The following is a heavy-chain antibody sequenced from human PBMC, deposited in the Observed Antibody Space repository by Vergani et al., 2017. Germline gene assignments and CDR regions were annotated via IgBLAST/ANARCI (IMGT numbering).Heavy chain of an antibody. Sequence: QVQLVQSGAEVKKPGSSVKVSCKASGCTFSSYAISWVRQAPGQGLEWMGGIIPIFGTANYAQKFQGRVTITADESTSTAYMELSSLRSEDTAVYYCARGDLGYCTNGVCYGVYYFDYWGQGTLVTVSS. V-gene: IGHV1-69*01. CDR2: IIPIFGTA. J-gene: IGHJ4*02. D-gene: IGHD2-8*01. CDR1: GCTFSSYA. CDR3: ARGDLGYCTNGVCYGVYYFDY.